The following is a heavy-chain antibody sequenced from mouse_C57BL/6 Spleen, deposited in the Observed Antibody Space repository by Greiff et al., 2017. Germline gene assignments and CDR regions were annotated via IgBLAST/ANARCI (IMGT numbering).Heavy chain of an antibody. CDR2: INPNNGGT. Sequence: EVQLQESGPELVKPGASVKIPCKASGYTFTDYNMDWVKQSHGKSLEWIGDINPNNGGTIYNQKFKGKATLTVDKSSSTAYMELRSLTSEDTAVYYCARRGLIYDGYYVAYWGQGTLVTVSA. D-gene: IGHD2-3*01. CDR3: ARRGLIYDGYYVAY. V-gene: IGHV1-18*01. J-gene: IGHJ3*01. CDR1: GYTFTDYN.